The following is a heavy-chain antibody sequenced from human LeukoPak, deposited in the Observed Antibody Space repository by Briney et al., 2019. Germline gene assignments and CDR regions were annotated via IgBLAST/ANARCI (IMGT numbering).Heavy chain of an antibody. CDR3: ARVVYSGSWGYFDY. D-gene: IGHD3-10*01. Sequence: SETLSLTCTVSGGSMSTYYWSWIRQSPGKGLEWIGYIYYSGSTSYNPSLKSRLTTSIDTSKTQFYLKLSSVTAADTAVYYCARVVYSGSWGYFDYWGQGILVTVSS. CDR1: GGSMSTYY. CDR2: IYYSGST. V-gene: IGHV4-59*01. J-gene: IGHJ4*02.